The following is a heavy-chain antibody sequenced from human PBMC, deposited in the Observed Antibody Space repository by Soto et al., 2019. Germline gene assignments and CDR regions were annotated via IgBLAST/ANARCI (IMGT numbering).Heavy chain of an antibody. J-gene: IGHJ4*02. CDR1: GFSVSSNY. Sequence: GGSLRLSCAISGFSVSSNYLSWVRQAPGKGLEWVSVHYSGGSTYYADSVQGRFTISRDKSNNTLSLQMRRVRAEDTAVYYCVGSSGWIFDYWGQGSLVTVSS. CDR3: VGSSGWIFDY. CDR2: HYSGGST. V-gene: IGHV3-53*01. D-gene: IGHD6-19*01.